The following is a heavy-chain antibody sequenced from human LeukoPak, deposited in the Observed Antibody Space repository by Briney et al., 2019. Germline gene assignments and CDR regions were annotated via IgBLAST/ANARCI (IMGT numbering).Heavy chain of an antibody. V-gene: IGHV3-21*06. CDR2: TSGSGNYI. Sequence: GGSLRLSCAASGFTFSTYTMTWVRQAPGKGLEWVSSTSGSGNYIYYADSLKGRFTISRDNANNLLFLQMSSLRAEDTAVYFCAGLRRAYYYYMDVWGKGTTVTVSS. CDR1: GFTFSTYT. J-gene: IGHJ6*03. CDR3: AGLRRAYYYYMDV.